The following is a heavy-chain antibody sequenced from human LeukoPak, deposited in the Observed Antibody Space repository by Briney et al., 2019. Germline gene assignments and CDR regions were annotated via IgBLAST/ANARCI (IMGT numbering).Heavy chain of an antibody. D-gene: IGHD6-19*01. V-gene: IGHV3-23*01. CDR1: SSSSYY. CDR3: TKVDSSGWSRFDY. Sequence: SSSSYYWGWIRQPPGKGLEWVSSISGAHSGTYYADSVKGRFAISRDNSRNTLYLQLNSLRAEDTALYYCTKVDSSGWSRFDYWGQGTLVTVSS. CDR2: ISGAHSGT. J-gene: IGHJ4*02.